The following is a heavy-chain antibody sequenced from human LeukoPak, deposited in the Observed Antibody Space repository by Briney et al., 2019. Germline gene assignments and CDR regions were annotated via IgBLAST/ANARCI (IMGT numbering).Heavy chain of an antibody. V-gene: IGHV3-21*01. CDR3: ARVRGGYNLDY. J-gene: IGHJ4*02. CDR2: MNDVGSHI. CDR1: GFISSTSA. Sequence: PGGSLRLSCSASGFISSTSAMNWVRQAPGKGLEWVSSMNDVGSHIYYRDSVKGRFTISRDNAKNSVYLQMNSLRAEDTAVYYCARVRGGYNLDYWGQGTLVTVSS. D-gene: IGHD5-24*01.